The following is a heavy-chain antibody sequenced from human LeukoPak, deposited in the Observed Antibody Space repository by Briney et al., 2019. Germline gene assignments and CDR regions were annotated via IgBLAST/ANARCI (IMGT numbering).Heavy chain of an antibody. CDR2: IIPIFGTA. D-gene: IGHD3-22*01. Sequence: SVKVSCKASGGTFSSYAISWVRQAPGQGLEWMGGIIPIFGTANYAQKFQGRVTITADESTSTAYLELSSPRSEDTAVYYCARSTYYYDSSGYYPFAYWGQGTLVTVSS. V-gene: IGHV1-69*13. CDR3: ARSTYYYDSSGYYPFAY. CDR1: GGTFSSYA. J-gene: IGHJ4*02.